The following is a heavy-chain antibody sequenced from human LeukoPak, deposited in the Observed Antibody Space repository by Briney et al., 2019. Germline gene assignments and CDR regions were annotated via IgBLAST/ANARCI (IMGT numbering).Heavy chain of an antibody. CDR2: VYYRGSS. J-gene: IGHJ3*01. D-gene: IGHD1-14*01. V-gene: IGHV4-59*01. Sequence: SETLSLTCTVSGDSINNYYWSWIRQTPGKGLEWIGSVYYRGSSNYNPSLKSRVTIAVDTSKTQFSLKLDSVTAADAAVYYCARDLALGRYSAFDFWGQGTMVTVSS. CDR3: ARDLALGRYSAFDF. CDR1: GDSINNYY.